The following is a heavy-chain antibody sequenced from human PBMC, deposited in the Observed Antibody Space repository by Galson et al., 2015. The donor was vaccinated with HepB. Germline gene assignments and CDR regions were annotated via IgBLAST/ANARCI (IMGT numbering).Heavy chain of an antibody. CDR2: TYYRSKWYY. CDR1: GDSVSRNGAA. Sequence: CAISGDSVSRNGAAWNWIRQSPSRGLEWLGRTYYRSKWYYDYAVSVKSRIAINPDTSKNQSSLQLNSVTPEDTAMYYCAHGRANAFDVWGLGTMVTVSS. J-gene: IGHJ3*01. D-gene: IGHD1-26*01. V-gene: IGHV6-1*01. CDR3: AHGRANAFDV.